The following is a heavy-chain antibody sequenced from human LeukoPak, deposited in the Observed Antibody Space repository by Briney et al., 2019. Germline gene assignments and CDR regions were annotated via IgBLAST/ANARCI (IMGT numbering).Heavy chain of an antibody. D-gene: IGHD6-6*01. CDR3: ARDLHSSSSVGY. CDR2: ISGTDGRT. J-gene: IGHJ4*02. V-gene: IGHV3-23*01. Sequence: TGGSLRLSCAASGFTFRSCAMAWVRQAPGKGLEWVSIISGTDGRTFYADSVTGRFTISRDNSKNSLYLQMNSLRAEDTAVYYCARDLHSSSSVGYWGQGTLVTVSS. CDR1: GFTFRSCA.